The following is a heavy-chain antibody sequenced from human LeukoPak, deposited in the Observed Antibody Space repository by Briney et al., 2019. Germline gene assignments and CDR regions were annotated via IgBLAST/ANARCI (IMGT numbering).Heavy chain of an antibody. CDR1: GGSFSGYY. Sequence: PSETLSLTCAVYGGSFSGYYWSWIRQPPGKTLEWIGSIYSSGSTYYNPSLKSRVIILIDTAKNHSSLNLSSVTAADTAVYYCARSDGYGLVGIWGQGTMITVSS. V-gene: IGHV4-34*01. CDR3: ARSDGYGLVGI. D-gene: IGHD3-10*01. J-gene: IGHJ3*02. CDR2: IYSSGST.